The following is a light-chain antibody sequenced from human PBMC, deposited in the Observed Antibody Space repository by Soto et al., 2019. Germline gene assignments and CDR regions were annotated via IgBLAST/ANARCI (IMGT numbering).Light chain of an antibody. J-gene: IGLJ2*01. CDR2: GNS. V-gene: IGLV1-40*01. Sequence: QPVLTQPPSVSGAPGQRVTISCTGSSSNIGAGYDVHWYQQLPGTAPKLLIYGNSNRPSGVPDRFSGSKSGTSASLAITGLQAEDEADYYCQSYDSPVVFGGGTKLTVL. CDR3: QSYDSPVV. CDR1: SSNIGAGYD.